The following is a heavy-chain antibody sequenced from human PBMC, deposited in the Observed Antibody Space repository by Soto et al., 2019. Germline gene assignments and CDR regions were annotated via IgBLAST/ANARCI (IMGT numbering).Heavy chain of an antibody. D-gene: IGHD3-22*01. CDR1: GCSISSGGYY. J-gene: IGHJ6*02. V-gene: IGHV4-31*03. CDR3: ARGSSGYLNLYYYYGMDV. Sequence: TLSLTCTVSGCSISSGGYYWSWIRQHPGKGLEWIGYIYYSGSTYYNPSLKSRVTISVDTSKNQFSLKLSSVTAADTAVYYCARGSSGYLNLYYYYGMDVWGQGPTVTVSS. CDR2: IYYSGST.